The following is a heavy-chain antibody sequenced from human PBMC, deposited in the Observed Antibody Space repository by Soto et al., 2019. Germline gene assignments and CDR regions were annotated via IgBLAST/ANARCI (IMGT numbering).Heavy chain of an antibody. CDR1: GFTFSDYY. V-gene: IGHV3-11*01. J-gene: IGHJ4*02. Sequence: GGSRRLSCAASGFTFSDYYMSWIRQAPGKGLEWVAYISSSDSIYYADSVKGRFTISRDNAKNSLYLQMNSLRAEDTAVYSCARDLGYYDSSGYFDYWGQGTLVTVSS. CDR3: ARDLGYYDSSGYFDY. CDR2: ISSSDSI. D-gene: IGHD3-22*01.